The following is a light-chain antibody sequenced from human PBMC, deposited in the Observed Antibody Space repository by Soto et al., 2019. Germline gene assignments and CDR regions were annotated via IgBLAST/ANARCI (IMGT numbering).Light chain of an antibody. J-gene: IGLJ2*01. CDR3: CSYAGDSTWI. Sequence: QSALAQPASVSGSPGQSITISCTGTSSDVGSYNLGSWYRQDPGKAPKLIIYEDNKRPSGVSNRFSGSKSGNTDSLTISGLQAEDEADYYCCSYAGDSTWIFGGGTKLTVL. V-gene: IGLV2-23*01. CDR1: SSDVGSYNL. CDR2: EDN.